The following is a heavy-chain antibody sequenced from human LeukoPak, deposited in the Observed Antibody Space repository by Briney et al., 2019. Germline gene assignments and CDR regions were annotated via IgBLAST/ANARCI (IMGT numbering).Heavy chain of an antibody. CDR2: IKPDGSDK. J-gene: IGHJ4*02. CDR1: GFTFSHYW. CDR3: ARDTGGGYSCYDC. V-gene: IGHV3-7*01. D-gene: IGHD5-18*01. Sequence: GGSLRLSCAASGFTFSHYWMTWIRQTPGKGLEWVANIKPDGSDKYYVDSVKGRFTISRDNAKNSLNLQMNSLRAEDTAVYYCARDTGGGYSCYDCWGQGTLVTVSS.